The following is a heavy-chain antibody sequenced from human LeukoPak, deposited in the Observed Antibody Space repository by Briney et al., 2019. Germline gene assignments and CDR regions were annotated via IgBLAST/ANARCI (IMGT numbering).Heavy chain of an antibody. Sequence: SETLSLTCTVSGGSMNNDYWSWIRQPPGKGLEWIGHIFYSGTTNYNPSLKSRVTISVDTSMDQFSLKLTSVSAADTALYYCARGGTYSSGWYWFDPWGQGTLVTVSS. V-gene: IGHV4-59*01. CDR3: ARGGTYSSGWYWFDP. D-gene: IGHD6-19*01. CDR1: GGSMNNDY. J-gene: IGHJ5*02. CDR2: IFYSGTT.